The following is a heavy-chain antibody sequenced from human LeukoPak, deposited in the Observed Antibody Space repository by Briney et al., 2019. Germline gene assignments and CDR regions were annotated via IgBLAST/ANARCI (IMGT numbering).Heavy chain of an antibody. J-gene: IGHJ5*02. Sequence: SETLSLTCAVYGGSFSGYYWSWIRQPPGKGLEWIGEINHSGSTNYNPSLKSRVTISVDTSKNQFSLKLSSVTAADTAVYYCASRYGDRNWFDPWGQGTLVTVSS. CDR2: INHSGST. CDR1: GGSFSGYY. V-gene: IGHV4-34*01. D-gene: IGHD4-17*01. CDR3: ASRYGDRNWFDP.